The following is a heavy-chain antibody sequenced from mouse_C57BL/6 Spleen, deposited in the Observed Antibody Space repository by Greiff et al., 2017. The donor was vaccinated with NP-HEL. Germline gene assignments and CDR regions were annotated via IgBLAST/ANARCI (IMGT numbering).Heavy chain of an antibody. CDR2: INPNNGGT. CDR3: ARSVYYYGSSSLEY. D-gene: IGHD1-1*01. J-gene: IGHJ2*01. Sequence: EVQLQQSGPELVKPGASVKISCKASGYTFTDYYMNWVKQSHGKSLEWIGDINPNNGGTSYNQKFKGKATLTVDKSSSTAYMELRSLTSEDSAVYYCARSVYYYGSSSLEYWGQGTTLTVSS. V-gene: IGHV1-26*01. CDR1: GYTFTDYY.